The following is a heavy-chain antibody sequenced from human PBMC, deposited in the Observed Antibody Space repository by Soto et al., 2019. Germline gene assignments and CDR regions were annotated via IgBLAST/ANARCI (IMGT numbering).Heavy chain of an antibody. CDR1: GGTFSSYA. J-gene: IGHJ6*02. CDR3: ARARYSYGPYYYYGMDV. Sequence: SVRVSCKASGGTFSSYAISWVRQAPGQGLEWMGGIIPIFGTANYAQKFQGRVTITADKSTSTAYMELSSLRSEDTAVYYCARARYSYGPYYYYGMDVWGQGTTVTVSS. V-gene: IGHV1-69*06. D-gene: IGHD5-18*01. CDR2: IIPIFGTA.